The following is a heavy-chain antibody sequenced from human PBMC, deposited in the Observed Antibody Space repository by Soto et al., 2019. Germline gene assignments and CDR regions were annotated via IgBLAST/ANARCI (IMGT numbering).Heavy chain of an antibody. CDR3: AREVGSSSSLIRLWFDP. V-gene: IGHV3-23*01. CDR1: GFTFSSYA. D-gene: IGHD6-6*01. J-gene: IGHJ5*02. CDR2: ISGSGGST. Sequence: GGSLRLSCAASGFTFSSYAMSWVRQAPGKGLEWVSAISGSGGSTYYADSVKGRFTISRDNSKNTLYLQMNSLRAADTAVYYCAREVGSSSSLIRLWFDPWGQGTLVTVSS.